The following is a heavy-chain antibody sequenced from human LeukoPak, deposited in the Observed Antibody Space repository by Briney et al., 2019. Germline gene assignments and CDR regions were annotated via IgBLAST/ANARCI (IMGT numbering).Heavy chain of an antibody. V-gene: IGHV3-7*01. J-gene: IGHJ4*02. CDR2: IKQDGSEK. CDR3: ARDASGYYYTSGLIDY. D-gene: IGHD3-22*01. Sequence: PGGSLRLSCAASGFTFSSYWMSWVRQAPGKGLEWVANIKQDGSEKYYVDSVKGRFTISRDNAKNSLYLQMNSLRAEDTAFYYCARDASGYYYTSGLIDYWGQGTLVTVSS. CDR1: GFTFSSYW.